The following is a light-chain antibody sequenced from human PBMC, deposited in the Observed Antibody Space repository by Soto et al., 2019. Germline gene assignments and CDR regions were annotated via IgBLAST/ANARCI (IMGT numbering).Light chain of an antibody. J-gene: IGKJ4*01. CDR3: LQDYSYPNT. Sequence: AIQVTQSPSSLSASVGDRVTFTCRASQAIRNDVAWYQQKAGRVPNLLIYAATHLQSGVPSRFSGSGYGTDFTLTISSLQPEDFATYYCLQDYSYPNTFGGGTRVEIK. CDR1: QAIRND. V-gene: IGKV1-6*01. CDR2: AAT.